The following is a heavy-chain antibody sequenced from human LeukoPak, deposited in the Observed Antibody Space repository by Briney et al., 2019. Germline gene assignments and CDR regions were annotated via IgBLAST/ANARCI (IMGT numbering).Heavy chain of an antibody. J-gene: IGHJ4*02. CDR3: ARQYYYDSSFDY. V-gene: IGHV4-59*08. CDR2: IYYSGST. D-gene: IGHD3-22*01. CDR1: GGSISSYY. Sequence: SETLSLTCTVSGGSISSYYWRWIRQPPGKGLEWIGYIYYSGSTNYNPSLKSRVTISADTSKNQFSLKLSPVTAADTAVYYCARQYYYDSSFDYWGQGTLVTVSS.